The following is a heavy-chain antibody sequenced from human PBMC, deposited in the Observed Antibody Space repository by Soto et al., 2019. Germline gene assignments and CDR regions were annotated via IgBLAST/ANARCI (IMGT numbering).Heavy chain of an antibody. V-gene: IGHV4-34*01. Sequence: QVQLQQWGAGLLKPSETLSLTCAVYGGSFSGYYWSWIRQPPGKGLEWIGEINHSGSTNYNPSLKSRVTISVDTSKNQFSLKLSSVTAADTAVYYCARGIGYFSGIGSGYAGALDYWGQGTLVTVSS. CDR2: INHSGST. CDR3: ARGIGYFSGIGSGYAGALDY. D-gene: IGHD3-22*01. J-gene: IGHJ4*02. CDR1: GGSFSGYY.